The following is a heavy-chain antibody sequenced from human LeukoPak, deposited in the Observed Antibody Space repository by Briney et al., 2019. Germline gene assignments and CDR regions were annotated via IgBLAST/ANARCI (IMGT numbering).Heavy chain of an antibody. CDR2: IRSKANSYAT. J-gene: IGHJ4*02. V-gene: IGHV3-73*01. CDR1: GFTFSGSA. CDR3: TRQPGGQIAVAGL. Sequence: GGSLKLSCAASGFTFSGSAMHWVRQASGKGLEWVGRIRSKANSYATAYAASVKGRFTISRDASKNTAYLQMNSLKTEDTAVYYCTRQPGGQIAVAGLWGQGTLDTVSS. D-gene: IGHD6-19*01.